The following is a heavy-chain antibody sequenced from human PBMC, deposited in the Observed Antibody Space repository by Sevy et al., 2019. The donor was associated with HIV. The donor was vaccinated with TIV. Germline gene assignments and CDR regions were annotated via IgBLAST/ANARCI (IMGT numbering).Heavy chain of an antibody. Sequence: GGSLRLSCAASGFTFDHHAMHWVRQTPGKGLEWVSGISWNSASVAYADSGKGRFTISRDNAKKSLYLQMNSLRSEDTALYYCAKVPGYSYGLALWYFDLWGRGTLVTVSS. CDR2: ISWNSASV. CDR1: GFTFDHHA. V-gene: IGHV3-9*01. D-gene: IGHD5-18*01. CDR3: AKVPGYSYGLALWYFDL. J-gene: IGHJ2*01.